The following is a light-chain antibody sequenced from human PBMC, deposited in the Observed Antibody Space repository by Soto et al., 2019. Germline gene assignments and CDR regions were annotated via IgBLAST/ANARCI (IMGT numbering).Light chain of an antibody. Sequence: QSVLTQPPSASGTPGQRVTISCSGSSSNVGSKYVFWYQQLPGTAPKLLIFRDNQRPSGVPDRFSGSKSGTSASLAISGLRSEDEADYYCAAWDDSQSGRVLFGGGTKLTVL. CDR1: SSNVGSKY. J-gene: IGLJ2*01. V-gene: IGLV1-47*01. CDR3: AAWDDSQSGRVL. CDR2: RDN.